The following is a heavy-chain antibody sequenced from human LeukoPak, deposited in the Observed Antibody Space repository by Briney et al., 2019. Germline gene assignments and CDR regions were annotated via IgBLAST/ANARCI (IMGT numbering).Heavy chain of an antibody. CDR3: ARERHYFGSGSHPLFGY. V-gene: IGHV3-21*01. CDR2: ITTNSDYI. Sequence: GGSLRLSCAASGFIFSSYTIYWVRQAPGKGLEWVSSITTNSDYIYYADSVRGRFTISRDNAKDSLYLQMNSLRAEDTAVYYCARERHYFGSGSHPLFGYWGQGTMVTVSS. D-gene: IGHD3-10*01. CDR1: GFIFSSYT. J-gene: IGHJ4*02.